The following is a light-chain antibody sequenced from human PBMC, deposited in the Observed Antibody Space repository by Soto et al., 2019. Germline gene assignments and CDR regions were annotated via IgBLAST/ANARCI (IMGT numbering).Light chain of an antibody. CDR1: NTDIGSYNY. Sequence: QSALTQPASVSGSPGQSITISCTGSNTDIGSYNYVSWYQHHPGKAPKLIIYEVSNRPSGFSNRFSGSKSGNTASLTISGLQAEDEADYYCSSYTTSDTWVFGGGTKLTVL. J-gene: IGLJ3*02. CDR2: EVS. V-gene: IGLV2-14*01. CDR3: SSYTTSDTWV.